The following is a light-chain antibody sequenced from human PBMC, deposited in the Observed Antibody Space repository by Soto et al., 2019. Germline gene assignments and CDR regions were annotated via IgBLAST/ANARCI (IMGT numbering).Light chain of an antibody. CDR3: QQYGSTPLP. V-gene: IGKV3-20*01. J-gene: IGKJ4*01. CDR1: QSVSSSY. CDR2: GAS. Sequence: EIVLTQSPGTLSLSPGERSTLACRASQSVSSSYLAWYQQKPGQAPRLLMYGASSRATGIPDRFSGSGSGTDFTLTISRLEPEDFTVYYCQQYGSTPLPLDGGTKVE.